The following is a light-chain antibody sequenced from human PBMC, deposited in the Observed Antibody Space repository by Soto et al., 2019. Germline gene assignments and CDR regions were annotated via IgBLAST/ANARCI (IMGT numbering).Light chain of an antibody. CDR3: HQSYDSHN. J-gene: IGKJ5*01. Sequence: DIQMTQSPSSLSASVGDRVTITCRARQNINSYLNWYQQKPGKAPKLLIYAASSLQSGVPSRFSGSGSGTDFTLTVSSLQPEDFATYYCHQSYDSHNFGQGTRLESK. CDR2: AAS. CDR1: QNINSY. V-gene: IGKV1-39*01.